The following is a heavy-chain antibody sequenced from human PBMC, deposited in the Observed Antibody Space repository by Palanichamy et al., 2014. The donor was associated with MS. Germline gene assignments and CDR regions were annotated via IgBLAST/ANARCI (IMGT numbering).Heavy chain of an antibody. D-gene: IGHD6-6*01. V-gene: IGHV3-30*18. Sequence: QVQLVESGGGVVQPGRSLRLSCAASGFTFSSYGMHWVRQAPGKGLEWVAVISYDGSIKYYAYPVKGRFTISRDNSKNTLYLQMNSLRPEATAVYYCAKDGAGIEARHYYYGMDVWGQGTTVTVSS. CDR1: GFTFSSYG. CDR2: ISYDGSIK. CDR3: AKDGAGIEARHYYYGMDV. J-gene: IGHJ6*02.